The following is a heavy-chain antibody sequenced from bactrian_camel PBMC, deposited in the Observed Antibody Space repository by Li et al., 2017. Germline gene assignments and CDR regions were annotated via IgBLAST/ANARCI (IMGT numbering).Heavy chain of an antibody. CDR1: GDSSLMYW. CDR3: TPGVY. D-gene: IGHD5*01. V-gene: IGHV3S53*01. J-gene: IGHJ4*01. CDR2: IDKNGVE. Sequence: VQLVESGGGSVQAGGSLRLSCEASGDSSLMYWMGWYRQAPGSEREGVAHIDKNGVEAYADSVKGRFIISRDDAKNAVILQLNSLKTEDTAKYYCTPGVYWGQGTQVTVS.